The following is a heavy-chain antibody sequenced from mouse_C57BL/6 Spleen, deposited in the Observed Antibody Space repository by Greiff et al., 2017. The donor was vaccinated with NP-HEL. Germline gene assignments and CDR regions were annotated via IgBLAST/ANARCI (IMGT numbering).Heavy chain of an antibody. Sequence: QVQLQQSGAELVRPGASVTLSCKASGYTFTDYEMHWVKQTPVHGLEWIGAIDPETGGTAYNQKFKGKAILTADKSSSTAYMQLRSLTSEDSAVYYYTRALIATVVAADAMDYWGQGTSVTVSS. CDR2: IDPETGGT. V-gene: IGHV1-15*01. CDR3: TRALIATVVAADAMDY. D-gene: IGHD1-1*01. CDR1: GYTFTDYE. J-gene: IGHJ4*01.